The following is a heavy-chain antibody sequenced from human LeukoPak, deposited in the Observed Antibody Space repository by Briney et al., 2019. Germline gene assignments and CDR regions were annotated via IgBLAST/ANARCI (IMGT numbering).Heavy chain of an antibody. CDR3: ARGYVSSRSNWFDP. D-gene: IGHD6-13*01. Sequence: GGSLRLSCAASGFTFSSYSMTWVRQAPGKGLEWVSSISSSSSYIYYADSVKGRFTISRDNAKNSLYLQMNSLRAEDTAVYYCARGYVSSRSNWFDPWGQRTLVTVSS. CDR1: GFTFSSYS. V-gene: IGHV3-21*01. CDR2: ISSSSSYI. J-gene: IGHJ5*02.